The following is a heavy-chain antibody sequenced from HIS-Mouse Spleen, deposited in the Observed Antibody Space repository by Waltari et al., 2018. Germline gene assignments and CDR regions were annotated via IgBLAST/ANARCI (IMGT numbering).Heavy chain of an antibody. D-gene: IGHD7-27*01. CDR3: ARGPLANWGYRAFDI. V-gene: IGHV3-30-3*01. CDR1: GFTFSSYA. CDR2: ISYDGSNK. Sequence: QVQLVESGGGVVQPGRSLRLSCAASGFTFSSYAMHWVGQAPGKGVRWLAVISYDGSNKYYADSVKGRFTISRDNSKNTLYLQMNSLRAEDTAVYYCARGPLANWGYRAFDIWGQGTMVTVSS. J-gene: IGHJ3*02.